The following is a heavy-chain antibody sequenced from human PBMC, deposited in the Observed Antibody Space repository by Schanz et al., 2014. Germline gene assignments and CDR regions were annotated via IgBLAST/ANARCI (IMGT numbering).Heavy chain of an antibody. CDR3: ARPSDSSWYMDV. CDR2: LSGSGAGT. J-gene: IGHJ6*03. V-gene: IGHV3-23*01. CDR1: GFTFSNYA. Sequence: EVQLLESGGGLVQPGGSLRLSCAASGFTFSNYAMGWVRQTPGKGLEWVSTLSGSGAGTFYADSVKGRFTTSRDNGKKSMYLQMNSLRAEDTAVYYCARPSDSSWYMDVWGKGTTVTVSS. D-gene: IGHD2-21*02.